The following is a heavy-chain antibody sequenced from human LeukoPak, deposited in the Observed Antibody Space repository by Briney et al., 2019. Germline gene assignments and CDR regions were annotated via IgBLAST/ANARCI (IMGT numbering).Heavy chain of an antibody. CDR3: ATAPYGGSFFSLDY. CDR1: GHTLTELS. CDR2: FDPEDGEA. J-gene: IGHJ4*02. V-gene: IGHV1-24*01. Sequence: ASVTVSCKVSGHTLTELSMHWVRQAPGKGLGWMGGFDPEDGEALYEQKFQGRVTMTEDTTTDTAYMDLSSLRSEDTAVYYCATAPYGGSFFSLDYWGQGILVTISS. D-gene: IGHD1-26*01.